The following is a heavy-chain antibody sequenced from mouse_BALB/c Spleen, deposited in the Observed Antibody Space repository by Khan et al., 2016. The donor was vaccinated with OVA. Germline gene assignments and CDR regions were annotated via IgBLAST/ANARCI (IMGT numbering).Heavy chain of an antibody. CDR2: INPRTGST. CDR1: GYTFINYW. Sequence: QVQLQQSGAELAKPGASVKMSCKASGYTFINYWILWVKQRPGQGLEWIGYINPRTGSTEYNQNFKDKATLTADKSSSTAYMQLSSLTSEDSAVYYCARRGLRWDFDYWGQGTTLTVSS. J-gene: IGHJ2*01. V-gene: IGHV1-7*01. D-gene: IGHD1-1*01. CDR3: ARRGLRWDFDY.